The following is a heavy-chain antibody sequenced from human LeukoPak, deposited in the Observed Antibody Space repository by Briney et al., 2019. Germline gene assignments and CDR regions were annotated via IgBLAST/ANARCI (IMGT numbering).Heavy chain of an antibody. Sequence: TGGSLRLSCAASGFTFSSYWMSWVRQAPGKGLEWVANIKQDGSEKYYVDSVKGRFTISRDNAKNSLYLQMNSLRAEDTAVYYCARGDSSWSRRAGSDFDYWGQGTLVTVSS. V-gene: IGHV3-7*03. J-gene: IGHJ4*02. CDR1: GFTFSSYW. D-gene: IGHD6-13*01. CDR3: ARGDSSWSRRAGSDFDY. CDR2: IKQDGSEK.